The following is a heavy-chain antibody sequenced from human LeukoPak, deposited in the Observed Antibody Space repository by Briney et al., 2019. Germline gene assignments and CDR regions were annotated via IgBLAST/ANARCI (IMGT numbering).Heavy chain of an antibody. D-gene: IGHD3-10*01. V-gene: IGHV1-69*05. Sequence: SVKVSCKASGGTFGSYAISWVRQAPGQGLEWMGGIIPIFGTANYAQKFQGRVTITTDESTSTAYMELSSLRSEDTAVYYCARGRRSMVRGVSPDYYYMDVWGKGTTVTVSS. J-gene: IGHJ6*03. CDR3: ARGRRSMVRGVSPDYYYMDV. CDR1: GGTFGSYA. CDR2: IIPIFGTA.